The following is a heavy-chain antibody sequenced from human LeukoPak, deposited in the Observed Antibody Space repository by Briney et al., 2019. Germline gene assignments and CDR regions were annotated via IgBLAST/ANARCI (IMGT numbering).Heavy chain of an antibody. CDR3: ARIRAANAFDI. V-gene: IGHV3-7*01. CDR2: IKQDGSER. J-gene: IGHJ3*02. Sequence: GESLRLSSAASGFTFSSYWMSWVRQAPGKGLEWVANIKQDGSERYYVDSVKGRFTISRDNAKNSLYLQMNSLRAEDTAVFYCARIRAANAFDIWGQGTMVTASS. CDR1: GFTFSSYW. D-gene: IGHD3-3*02.